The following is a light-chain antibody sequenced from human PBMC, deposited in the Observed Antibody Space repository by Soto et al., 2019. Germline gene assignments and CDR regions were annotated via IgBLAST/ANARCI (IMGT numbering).Light chain of an antibody. J-gene: IGLJ1*01. CDR3: CSYAGSYTWV. CDR2: DVT. CDR1: SSDIGAGND. V-gene: IGLV1-40*01. Sequence: QSVLTQPPSVSGGPGQWVSISCTGSSSDIGAGNDVNWYQQVPGTAPRLLIYDVTQRPSGVPDRFSGTKSGNTASLTISGLQAEDEADYYCCSYAGSYTWVFGSGTKVTVL.